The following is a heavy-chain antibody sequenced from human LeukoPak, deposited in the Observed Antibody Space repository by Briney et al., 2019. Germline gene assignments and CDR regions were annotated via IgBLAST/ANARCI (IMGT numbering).Heavy chain of an antibody. Sequence: GGSLRLSCAASGFTFSSYAMHWVRQAPGKGLEWVAVISYDGSNKYYADSVKGRFTISRDNSKYTLYLQMNSLRAEDTAVYYCARESEASMDIWGQGTMVTVSS. CDR3: ARESEASMDI. CDR2: ISYDGSNK. CDR1: GFTFSSYA. V-gene: IGHV3-30-3*01. J-gene: IGHJ3*02.